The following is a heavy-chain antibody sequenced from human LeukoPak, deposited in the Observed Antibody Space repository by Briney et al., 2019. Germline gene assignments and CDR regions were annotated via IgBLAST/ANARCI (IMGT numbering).Heavy chain of an antibody. CDR2: IWYDGSNK. V-gene: IGHV3-33*01. J-gene: IGHJ1*01. CDR1: GFTFSSYG. Sequence: PGRSLRLSCAASGFTFSSYGMHWVRQAPGKGLEWGAVIWYDGSNKYYADSVKGRFTISRDNSKNTLYLQMNSLRAEDTAVYYCAREVYYYDSSGYEYCQHWGQGTLVTVSS. D-gene: IGHD3-22*01. CDR3: AREVYYYDSSGYEYCQH.